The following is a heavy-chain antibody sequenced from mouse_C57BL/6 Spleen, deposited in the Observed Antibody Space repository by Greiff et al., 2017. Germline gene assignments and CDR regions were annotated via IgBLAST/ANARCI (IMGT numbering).Heavy chain of an antibody. D-gene: IGHD1-1*01. CDR2: INPNYGTT. CDR1: GYSFTDYN. Sequence: EVKLMESGPELVKPGASVKISCKASGYSFTDYNMNWVKQSNGKSLEWIGVINPNYGTTSYNQKFKGKATLTVDQSSSTAYMQLNSLTSEDSAVYYCARSNTTVVATDAMDYWGQGTSVTVSS. V-gene: IGHV1-39*01. J-gene: IGHJ4*01. CDR3: ARSNTTVVATDAMDY.